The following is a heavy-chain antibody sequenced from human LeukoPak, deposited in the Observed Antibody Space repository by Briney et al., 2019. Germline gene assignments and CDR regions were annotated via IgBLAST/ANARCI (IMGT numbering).Heavy chain of an antibody. J-gene: IGHJ4*02. CDR1: GFTFSSYA. V-gene: IGHV3-30-3*01. Sequence: PGRSLRLSCAASGFTFSSYAMHWVRQAPGKGLEWVAVITYDGSNKYYADSVKGRFTISRDNSKNTLYLQMNSLRAEDTAVYYCAKDGDPVHYWGQGTLVTVSS. CDR3: AKDGDPVHY. CDR2: ITYDGSNK. D-gene: IGHD3-3*01.